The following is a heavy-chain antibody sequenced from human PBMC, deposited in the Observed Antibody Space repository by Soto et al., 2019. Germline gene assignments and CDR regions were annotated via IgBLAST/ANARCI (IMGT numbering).Heavy chain of an antibody. Sequence: GGSLRLSCVASGLPVAGSYMAWVRQAPGKGLEWASVIYNDGTTYYSQSVEGRFTISRDTSKNTLYLQMDRLRDEDTAVYYCVRPLPSGQTHARDVWGPGTTVTVSS. D-gene: IGHD3-10*01. CDR3: VRPLPSGQTHARDV. CDR2: IYNDGTT. V-gene: IGHV3-53*01. J-gene: IGHJ6*02. CDR1: GLPVAGSY.